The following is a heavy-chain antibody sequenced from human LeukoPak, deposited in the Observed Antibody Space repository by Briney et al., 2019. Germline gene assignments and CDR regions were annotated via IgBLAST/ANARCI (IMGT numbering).Heavy chain of an antibody. CDR2: IKHDGSEK. J-gene: IGHJ4*02. D-gene: IGHD4-17*01. V-gene: IGHV3-7*01. Sequence: GGSLRLSCAASGFTFSSYWMSWVRQAPGKGLEWVANIKHDGSEKYYVDSVKGRFTISRDNTKNTLYLQMNSLRAEDTAVYYCARDDTVTTRVGFIDWGQGTLVTVSS. CDR1: GFTFSSYW. CDR3: ARDDTVTTRVGFID.